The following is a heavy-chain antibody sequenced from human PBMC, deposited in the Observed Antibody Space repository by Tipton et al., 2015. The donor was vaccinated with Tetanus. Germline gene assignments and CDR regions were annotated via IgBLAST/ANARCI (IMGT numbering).Heavy chain of an antibody. CDR3: ARVTGSSSGWGDY. D-gene: IGHD6-19*01. Sequence: AASGFIFSDYWMHWVRQAPGKGLVWVSRIYSDGSDTTYADYVKGRFTISRDNAKNTLYLQMNNLRAEDTAVYYCARVTGSSSGWGDYWGRGTLVTVSS. V-gene: IGHV3-74*01. J-gene: IGHJ4*02. CDR1: GFIFSDYW. CDR2: IYSDGSDT.